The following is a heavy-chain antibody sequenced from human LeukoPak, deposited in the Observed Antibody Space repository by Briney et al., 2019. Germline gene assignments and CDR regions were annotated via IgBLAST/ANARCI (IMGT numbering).Heavy chain of an antibody. D-gene: IGHD3-10*01. Sequence: GGSLRLSCAASGFPFSTYWMHWVRQAPGKGLVWVSRFNCGGNTATYADSVKGRFTISRDHAKNTMYLQMNSLRPEDTAVYYCARGGYYGSGSYDYWGQGTLVTVSA. V-gene: IGHV3-74*01. J-gene: IGHJ4*02. CDR2: FNCGGNTA. CDR1: GFPFSTYW. CDR3: ARGGYYGSGSYDY.